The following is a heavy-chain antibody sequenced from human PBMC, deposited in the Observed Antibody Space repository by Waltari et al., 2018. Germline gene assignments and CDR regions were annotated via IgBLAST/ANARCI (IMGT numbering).Heavy chain of an antibody. CDR2: SNAGNGNT. J-gene: IGHJ3*02. V-gene: IGHV1-3*01. D-gene: IGHD3-22*01. Sequence: QVQLVQSGAEVKKPGASVKVSCKASGYTFTSYAMHWVRQAPGHRLEWMGWSNAGNGNTKYSQKFQGRVTITRDTSASTAYMELSSLRSEDTAVYYCATYYYDSSGYPLRDAFDIWGQGTMVTVSS. CDR1: GYTFTSYA. CDR3: ATYYYDSSGYPLRDAFDI.